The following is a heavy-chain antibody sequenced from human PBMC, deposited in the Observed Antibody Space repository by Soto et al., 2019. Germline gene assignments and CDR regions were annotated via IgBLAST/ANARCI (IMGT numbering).Heavy chain of an antibody. Sequence: QVQPVQSGAEVKKPGSSVKVSCKASGGTFSSYAISWVRQAPGQGLEWMGGIIPIFGTANYAQKFQGRVTITADESTSTAYMELSSLRSEDTAVYYCASTPNYYDSSGYAYFDYWGQGTLVTVSS. J-gene: IGHJ4*02. CDR3: ASTPNYYDSSGYAYFDY. CDR2: IIPIFGTA. D-gene: IGHD3-22*01. V-gene: IGHV1-69*01. CDR1: GGTFSSYA.